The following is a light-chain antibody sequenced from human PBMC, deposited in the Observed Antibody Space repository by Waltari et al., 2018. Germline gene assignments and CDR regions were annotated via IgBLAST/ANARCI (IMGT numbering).Light chain of an antibody. CDR1: HNNVCNQG. V-gene: IGLV10-54*04. Sequence: QAGLTQPPSVSRALGQTATVTCTGNHNNVCNQGVSWLQHHQGHPPKLLSYRNDNRPSGISERFSASRSGNTASLTITGLQPDDEADYYCSSWDKNLVAVVFGGGTKVTVL. J-gene: IGLJ3*02. CDR2: RND. CDR3: SSWDKNLVAVV.